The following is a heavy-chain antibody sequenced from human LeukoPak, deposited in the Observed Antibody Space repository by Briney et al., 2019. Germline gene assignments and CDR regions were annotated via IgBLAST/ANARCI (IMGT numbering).Heavy chain of an antibody. D-gene: IGHD3-3*01. J-gene: IGHJ6*02. Sequence: GGSLRLSCAASGFTYSSYSMNWVRQAPGKGLEWVSYISSSSSTIYYADPVKGRFTISRDNAKNSLYLQMNSLRDEDTAVYYCAREPYDFWSGYGYYYYYGMDVWGQGTTVTVSS. CDR2: ISSSSSTI. CDR1: GFTYSSYS. V-gene: IGHV3-48*02. CDR3: AREPYDFWSGYGYYYYYGMDV.